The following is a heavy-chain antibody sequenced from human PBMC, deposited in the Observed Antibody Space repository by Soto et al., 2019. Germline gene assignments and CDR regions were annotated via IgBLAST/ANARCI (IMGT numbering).Heavy chain of an antibody. V-gene: IGHV1-2*02. Sequence: QVQLVQSGAEVRKPGASVKVSCKASGYTFTDNYIHWVRQGPGQGLEWMGWINPNDDGTNYARKFQGRVTMSRDTYISTAYMELSRLRSDDTAVYYCARGGTSYGYNYWGQGTLVTVSS. D-gene: IGHD5-18*01. CDR2: INPNDDGT. J-gene: IGHJ4*02. CDR1: GYTFTDNY. CDR3: ARGGTSYGYNY.